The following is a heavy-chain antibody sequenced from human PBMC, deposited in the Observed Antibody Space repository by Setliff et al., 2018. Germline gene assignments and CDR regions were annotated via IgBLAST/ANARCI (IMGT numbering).Heavy chain of an antibody. V-gene: IGHV4-59*01. CDR3: ARLYHNENSADFRRAPFDV. CDR2: IYHNGNT. J-gene: IGHJ3*01. D-gene: IGHD3-22*01. CDR1: GVSIRSYY. Sequence: SETLSLTCTVSGVSIRSYYWSWIRQHPGKGLEWIGYIYHNGNTNFNPSLKSRVNMSIDTSKKQFSLKLKSVTAADTAVYYCARLYHNENSADFRRAPFDVWGQGMMVTVSS.